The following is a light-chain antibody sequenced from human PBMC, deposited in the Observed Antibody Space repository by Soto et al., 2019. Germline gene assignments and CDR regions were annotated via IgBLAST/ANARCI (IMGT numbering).Light chain of an antibody. V-gene: IGKV3-20*01. Sequence: EFVLTQSPGTLSLSPGETAALSCRASQNIGSAFLAWYQQRPGQSPRLLIYGSSTRAAGIPDKFRGSRSGSDFTLTISRLEPEDLAVYYCQSYDNSIHTLGQGAKLEIK. J-gene: IGKJ2*01. CDR3: QSYDNSIHT. CDR1: QNIGSAF. CDR2: GSS.